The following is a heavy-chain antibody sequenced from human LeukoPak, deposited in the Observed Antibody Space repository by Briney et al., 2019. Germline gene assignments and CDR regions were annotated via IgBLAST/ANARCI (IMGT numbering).Heavy chain of an antibody. V-gene: IGHV4-31*03. Sequence: SETLSLTCTVSGGSLTIGSYYWTWVRHYPGKGLEWIGYIHASGITDYNPSLKSRVTMSLAMSQNQLSLKLTSVTAADTAIYYCARGQDAFKTGYWGQGTLVTVSS. CDR2: IHASGIT. CDR3: ARGQDAFKTGY. J-gene: IGHJ4*02. D-gene: IGHD5-24*01. CDR1: GGSLTIGSYY.